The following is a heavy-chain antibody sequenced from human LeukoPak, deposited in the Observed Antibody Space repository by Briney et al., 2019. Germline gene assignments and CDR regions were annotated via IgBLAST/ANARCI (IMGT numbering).Heavy chain of an antibody. CDR1: GGSISSGSYY. V-gene: IGHV4-61*02. J-gene: IGHJ6*03. CDR3: ARDRGYYDFWSGYDYYYYYMDV. D-gene: IGHD3-3*01. Sequence: KSSETLSLTCTVSGGSISSGSYYWSWIRQPAGKGLEWIGRIYTSGSTNYNPSLKSRVTISVDTSKNQFSLKLSSVTAADTAVYYCARDRGYYDFWSGYDYYYYYMDVWGKGTTVTVSS. CDR2: IYTSGST.